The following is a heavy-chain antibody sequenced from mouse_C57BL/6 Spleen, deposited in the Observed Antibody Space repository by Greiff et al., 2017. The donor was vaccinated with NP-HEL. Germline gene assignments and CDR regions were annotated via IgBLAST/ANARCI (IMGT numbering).Heavy chain of an antibody. Sequence: QVQLQQPGAELVRPGSSVKLSCKASGYTFTSYWMHWVKQRPIQGLEWIGNIDPSDSETHYNQKFQDKATLTVDKSSSTAYMHLSSLTSEDSAVYYCARGTTVVPFDYWGQGTTLTVSS. CDR3: ARGTTVVPFDY. D-gene: IGHD1-1*01. V-gene: IGHV1-52*01. CDR1: GYTFTSYW. CDR2: IDPSDSET. J-gene: IGHJ2*01.